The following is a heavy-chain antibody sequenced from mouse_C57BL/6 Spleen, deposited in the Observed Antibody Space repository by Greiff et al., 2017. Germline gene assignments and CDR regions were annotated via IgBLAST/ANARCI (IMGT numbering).Heavy chain of an antibody. CDR3: ARGNYYGSSYAYFDV. CDR2: FHPYNDDT. V-gene: IGHV1-47*01. J-gene: IGHJ1*03. Sequence: QVQLKESGAELVKPGASVKMSCKASGYTFTTYPIEWMKQNHGKSLEWIGNFHPYNDDTKYNEKLKGKATLTVEKSSSTVYLELSRLTSDDSAVYYCARGNYYGSSYAYFDVWGTGTTGTVSS. D-gene: IGHD1-1*01. CDR1: GYTFTTYP.